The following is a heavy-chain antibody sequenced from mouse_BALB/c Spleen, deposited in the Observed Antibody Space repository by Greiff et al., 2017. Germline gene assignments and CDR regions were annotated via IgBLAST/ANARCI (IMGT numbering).Heavy chain of an antibody. D-gene: IGHD2-1*01. Sequence: VQLQQSGAELVRSGASVKLSCTASGFNFKDYYMHWVKQRPDQGLEWIGWIDPENGDTEYAPKFQGKATMTADTSSNTAYLQLSSLTSEDTAVYYCRYGNYAMDYWGQGTSVTVSA. CDR3: RYGNYAMDY. J-gene: IGHJ4*01. V-gene: IGHV14-4*02. CDR2: IDPENGDT. CDR1: GFNFKDYY.